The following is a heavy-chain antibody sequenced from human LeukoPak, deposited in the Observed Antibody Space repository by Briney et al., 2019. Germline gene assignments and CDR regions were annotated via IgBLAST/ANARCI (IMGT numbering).Heavy chain of an antibody. Sequence: GESLKISCKGSGYIFTNYWIAWVRQMPGKGLEWMGIIYPRDSDTRYSPSFQGQVTISADKSISTAYLQWNSLKASDTAVYYCARRDGDYVPPDYWGQGTLVTVSS. CDR2: IYPRDSDT. CDR3: ARRDGDYVPPDY. CDR1: GYIFTNYW. J-gene: IGHJ4*02. D-gene: IGHD4-17*01. V-gene: IGHV5-51*01.